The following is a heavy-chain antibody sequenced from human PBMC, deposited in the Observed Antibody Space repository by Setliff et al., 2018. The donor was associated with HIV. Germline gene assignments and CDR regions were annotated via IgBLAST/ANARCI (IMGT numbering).Heavy chain of an antibody. Sequence: PSETLSLTCAVSGGSTRSSGYSWTWIRQAPGKGLEWLGNIHYSGTSNYNSSLKSRIVISLDTSKKQFSLHFYSVTAADTAVYYCARSRIRGYYDTSPAMAFDIWGQGTMVTVSS. V-gene: IGHV4-30-2*03. CDR1: GGSTRSSGYS. CDR3: ARSRIRGYYDTSPAMAFDI. CDR2: IHYSGTS. J-gene: IGHJ3*02. D-gene: IGHD3-22*01.